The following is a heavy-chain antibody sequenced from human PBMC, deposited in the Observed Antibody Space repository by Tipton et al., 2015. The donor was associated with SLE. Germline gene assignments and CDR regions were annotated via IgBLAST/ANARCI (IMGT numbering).Heavy chain of an antibody. CDR1: GGSISSHY. J-gene: IGHJ5*02. CDR2: IYYSGST. D-gene: IGHD4-17*01. CDR3: ARDGARSDYVRWFDP. Sequence: TLSLTCTVSGGSISSHYWSWIRQPPGKGLEWIGYIYYSGSTNYNPSLKSRVTISVDTSKNQFSLKLSSVTAADTAVYYCARDGARSDYVRWFDPWGQGTLVTVSS. V-gene: IGHV4-59*11.